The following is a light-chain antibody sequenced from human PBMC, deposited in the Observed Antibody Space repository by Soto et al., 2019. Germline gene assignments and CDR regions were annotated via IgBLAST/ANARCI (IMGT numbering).Light chain of an antibody. CDR1: SSDVGGYVY. CDR2: EVN. Sequence: QSALTQPPSASGSPGQSVTISCTGTSSDVGGYVYVSWYQQYPGKAPKLMIYEVNKRPSGLPDPFSGSKSGNTASLTVSGLQAEDEADYYCSSYAGTNTDVIFGGGTKLTVL. CDR3: SSYAGTNTDVI. J-gene: IGLJ2*01. V-gene: IGLV2-8*01.